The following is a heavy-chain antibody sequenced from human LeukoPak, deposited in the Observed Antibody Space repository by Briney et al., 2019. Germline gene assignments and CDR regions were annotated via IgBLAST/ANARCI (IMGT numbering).Heavy chain of an antibody. Sequence: SETLSLTCTVSGGSISSYYWSWIRQPPGKGLEWIGYIYYSGSTNYNPSLKSRVTISVDTSKNQFSLKLSSVTAADTAVYYCARLLILGQPKSYFDYWGQGTLVTVSS. CDR2: IYYSGST. V-gene: IGHV4-59*12. CDR1: GGSISSYY. CDR3: ARLLILGQPKSYFDY. D-gene: IGHD3-9*01. J-gene: IGHJ4*02.